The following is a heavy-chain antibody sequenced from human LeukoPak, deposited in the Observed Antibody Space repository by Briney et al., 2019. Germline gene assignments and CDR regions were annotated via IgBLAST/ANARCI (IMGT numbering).Heavy chain of an antibody. J-gene: IGHJ4*02. Sequence: GRSLRPSSAASGFIFSDYYMSWISQAPRKVLEWVSYISSSSSPIYYADSVQGRFTISRDNAKCSLSLQMHSPRAEDTAVYYCARDGVGRVPEMSAPDYWGQGTLVTVSS. CDR2: ISSSSSPI. V-gene: IGHV3-11*04. CDR1: GFIFSDYY. D-gene: IGHD3-16*01. CDR3: ARDGVGRVPEMSAPDY.